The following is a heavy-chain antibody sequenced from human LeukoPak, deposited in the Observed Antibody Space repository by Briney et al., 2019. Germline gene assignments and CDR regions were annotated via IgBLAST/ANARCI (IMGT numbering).Heavy chain of an antibody. CDR2: IIPIFGTA. Sequence: SVKVSCKASGGTFSSYAISWVRRAPGQGLEWMGGIIPIFGTANYAQKFQGRVTITADESTSTAYMELSSLRSEDTAVYYCARDRYYDFWSGYYTGGFSYWGQGTLVTVSS. J-gene: IGHJ4*02. CDR3: ARDRYYDFWSGYYTGGFSY. CDR1: GGTFSSYA. V-gene: IGHV1-69*13. D-gene: IGHD3-3*01.